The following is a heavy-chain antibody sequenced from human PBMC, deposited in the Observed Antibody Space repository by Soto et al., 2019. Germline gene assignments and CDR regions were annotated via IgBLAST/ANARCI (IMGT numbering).Heavy chain of an antibody. CDR1: GGSINSNNYY. CDR3: ASRRVVGTGITDX. CDR2: IYYSGSN. V-gene: IGHV4-39*01. J-gene: IGHJ4*02. D-gene: IGHD2-21*02. Sequence: PSETLSLTCTVSGGSINSNNYYWSWIRQPPGKGMEGIGSIYYSGSNYYNPSLKSRVTISVDTSKNQFSLKLSSVTASDTALFYCASRRVVGTGITDXWGQGTLVTVSX.